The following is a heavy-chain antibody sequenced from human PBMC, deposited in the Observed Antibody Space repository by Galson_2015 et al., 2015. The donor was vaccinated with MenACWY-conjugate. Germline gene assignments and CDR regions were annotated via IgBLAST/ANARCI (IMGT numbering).Heavy chain of an antibody. CDR3: ATSQLERRSMPLYYYYGMDV. V-gene: IGHV1-24*01. D-gene: IGHD1-1*01. CDR2: VDPEDGET. J-gene: IGHJ6*02. Sequence: SVKVSCEVSGYTLTELSMHWVRQAPGKGLEWMGGVDPEDGETIYAQEFQGRVTMTEDTSTDTAYMELSSLRSEDTAVYYCATSQLERRSMPLYYYYGMDVWGQGTTVTVSS. CDR1: GYTLTELS.